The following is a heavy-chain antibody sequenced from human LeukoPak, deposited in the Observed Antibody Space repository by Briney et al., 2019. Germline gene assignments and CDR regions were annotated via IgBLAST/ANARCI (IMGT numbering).Heavy chain of an antibody. CDR1: GGTFSSYA. CDR3: ARDSGGYDPSPFNY. CDR2: IIPIFGTA. J-gene: IGHJ4*02. D-gene: IGHD5-12*01. V-gene: IGHV1-69*13. Sequence: SVKVSCKASGGTFSSYAISWVRQAPGQGLEWMGGIIPIFGTANYAQKFQGRVTITADESTNTAYMELSSLRSEDTAVYYCARDSGGYDPSPFNYWGQGTLVTVSS.